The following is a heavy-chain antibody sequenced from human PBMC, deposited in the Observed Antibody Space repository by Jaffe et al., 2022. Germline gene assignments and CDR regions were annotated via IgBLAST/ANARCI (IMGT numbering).Heavy chain of an antibody. V-gene: IGHV3-30*18. J-gene: IGHJ3*02. CDR3: AKAPRGAAAGIRAFDI. Sequence: QVQLVESGGGVVQPGRSLRLSCAASGFTFSSYGMHWVRQAPGKGLEWVAVISYDGSNKYYADSVKGRFTISRDNSKNTLYLQMNSLRAEDTAVYYCAKAPRGAAAGIRAFDIWGQGTMVTVSS. CDR2: ISYDGSNK. CDR1: GFTFSSYG. D-gene: IGHD6-13*01.